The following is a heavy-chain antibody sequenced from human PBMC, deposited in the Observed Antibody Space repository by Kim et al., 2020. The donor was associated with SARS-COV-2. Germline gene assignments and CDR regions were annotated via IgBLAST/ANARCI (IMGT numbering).Heavy chain of an antibody. CDR2: INHSGST. CDR1: GGSFSGYY. CDR3: ARGHYGSGSYFKKGGFGY. D-gene: IGHD3-10*01. J-gene: IGHJ4*02. Sequence: SETLSLTCAVYGGSFSGYYWSWIRQPPGKGLEWIGEINHSGSTNYNPSLKSRVTISVDTSKNQFSLKLSSVTAADTAVYYCARGHYGSGSYFKKGGFGYWGQGTLVTVSS. V-gene: IGHV4-34*01.